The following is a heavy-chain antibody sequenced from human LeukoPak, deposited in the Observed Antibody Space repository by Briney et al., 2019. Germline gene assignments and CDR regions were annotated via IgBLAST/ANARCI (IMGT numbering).Heavy chain of an antibody. Sequence: GGSLRLPCAASGFTFSNYAMSWVRQAPGKGLEWVSTISGSGDSTYYPEFVKGRFTISRDNSKNTVYLQMNSLRTEDTALYYCAKNRWGSVATPDSWGQGTLVTVSS. J-gene: IGHJ4*02. V-gene: IGHV3-23*01. CDR1: GFTFSNYA. D-gene: IGHD5-12*01. CDR2: ISGSGDST. CDR3: AKNRWGSVATPDS.